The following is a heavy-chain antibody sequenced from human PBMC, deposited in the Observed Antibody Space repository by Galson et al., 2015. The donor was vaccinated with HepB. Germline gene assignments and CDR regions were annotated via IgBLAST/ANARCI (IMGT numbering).Heavy chain of an antibody. Sequence: SLRLSCAASGFTFSSYGMHWVRQAPGKGLEWVALIWYDGSNKYYADSVKGRFAISRDNSKNTLYLQMNSLRAEDTAVYYCARDSGYGSGSCTYWGQGTLVTVSS. CDR2: IWYDGSNK. CDR1: GFTFSSYG. CDR3: ARDSGYGSGSCTY. D-gene: IGHD3-10*01. V-gene: IGHV3-33*01. J-gene: IGHJ4*02.